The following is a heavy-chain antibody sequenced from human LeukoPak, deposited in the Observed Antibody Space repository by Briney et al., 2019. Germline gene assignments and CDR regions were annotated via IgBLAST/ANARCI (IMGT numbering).Heavy chain of an antibody. CDR1: GGSISSYY. CDR3: ARHLYNSPLDY. D-gene: IGHD1-14*01. CDR2: IYYSGST. J-gene: IGHJ4*02. V-gene: IGHV4-39*01. Sequence: SETLSLTCTVSGGSISSYYWSWIRQPPGKGLEWIGSIYYSGSTYYNPSLKSRVTISVDTSKNQFSLKLSSVTAADTAVYYCARHLYNSPLDYWGQGTLVTVSS.